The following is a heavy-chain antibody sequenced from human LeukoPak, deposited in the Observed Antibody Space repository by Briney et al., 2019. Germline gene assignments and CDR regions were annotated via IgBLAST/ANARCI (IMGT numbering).Heavy chain of an antibody. CDR1: GFTISGFW. CDR2: MNSAGTTI. D-gene: IGHD1-1*01. CDR3: IREVQVRASASLGL. J-gene: IGHJ4*01. V-gene: IGHV3-74*01. Sequence: GGSLRLSCAASGFTISGFWMHWVRHVPGGWLVWVARMNSAGTTINYADSVKGRFTISRDNVRNTLHLQMNNLSLEDTAVYFCIREVQVRASASLGLWGRGTLVTVS.